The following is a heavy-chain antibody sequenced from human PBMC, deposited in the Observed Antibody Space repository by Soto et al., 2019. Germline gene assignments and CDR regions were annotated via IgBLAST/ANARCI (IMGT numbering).Heavy chain of an antibody. V-gene: IGHV4-31*03. CDR1: GGSISSGGYY. D-gene: IGHD1-1*01. Sequence: QVQLQESGPGLVKPSQTLSLTCTVSGGSISSGGYYWSWIRQHPGKGLEWIGYIYYSGSTYYNPSLKSRVTISVDTSKNQFSLKLSSVTAADTAVYYCARGGYNWNDPASYYYGMDVWGQGTTVTVSS. CDR2: IYYSGST. CDR3: ARGGYNWNDPASYYYGMDV. J-gene: IGHJ6*02.